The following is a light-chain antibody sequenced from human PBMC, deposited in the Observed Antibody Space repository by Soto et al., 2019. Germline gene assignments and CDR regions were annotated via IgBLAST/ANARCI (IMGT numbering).Light chain of an antibody. V-gene: IGKV1-8*01. CDR1: QGICSY. J-gene: IGKJ1*01. CDR3: NKSYSYHPS. Sequence: AIRMTQSPSSLSASTGAIVTITCRASQGICSYLAWYQQKPGKAPKLLIYAASTLQSGVPSRFSGSGYRTEFTLTISCLQSEDFATYCCNKSYSYHPSFGQGTKVEIK. CDR2: AAS.